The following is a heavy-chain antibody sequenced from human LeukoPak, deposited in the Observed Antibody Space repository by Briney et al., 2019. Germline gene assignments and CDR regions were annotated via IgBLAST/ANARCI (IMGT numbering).Heavy chain of an antibody. D-gene: IGHD2-21*01. J-gene: IGHJ4*02. V-gene: IGHV4-34*01. CDR1: GGSFSGYY. Sequence: PSETLSLTCAVYGGSFSGYYWSWIRQPPGKGLEWIREIYHSGSTNYNPSLKSRVTISVDKSKNQFSLKLSSVTAADTAVYYCARVGDFLGFDYWGQGTLVTVSS. CDR2: IYHSGST. CDR3: ARVGDFLGFDY.